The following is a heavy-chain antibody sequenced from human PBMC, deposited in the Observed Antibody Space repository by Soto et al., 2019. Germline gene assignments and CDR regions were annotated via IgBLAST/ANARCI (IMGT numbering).Heavy chain of an antibody. CDR2: ISPGSRYA. CDR3: ARGGGVGLFDT. D-gene: IGHD2-8*02. Sequence: QVQLVESGGGLVPPGGSLRLSCAGSGFTFGDSYMSWIRQAPGKGLEWLSYISPGSRYAAYADSVKGRFTISIDNAKISQYLQMMSLTAEETAIYYCARGGGVGLFDTWGQVTMVTVSS. CDR1: GFTFGDSY. V-gene: IGHV3-11*06. J-gene: IGHJ5*02.